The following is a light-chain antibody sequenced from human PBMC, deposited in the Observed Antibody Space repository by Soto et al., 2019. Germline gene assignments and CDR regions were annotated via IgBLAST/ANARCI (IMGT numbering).Light chain of an antibody. J-gene: IGLJ7*01. CDR3: ETWDSNTRV. V-gene: IGLV4-60*03. CDR2: VEGSGGY. Sequence: QLVLTQSSSASAYLGSSVKLTCTLSSGHSNYNIAWHQQQPGKAPRYLMKVEGSGGYNKGSGVPDRFSGSSSGADRYLTISNLLSEDEADYYCETWDSNTRVFGGGTQLTVL. CDR1: SGHSNYN.